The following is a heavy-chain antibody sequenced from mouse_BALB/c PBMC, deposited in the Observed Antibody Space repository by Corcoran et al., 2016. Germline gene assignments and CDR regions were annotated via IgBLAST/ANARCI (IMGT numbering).Heavy chain of an antibody. CDR2: IDPETGGT. D-gene: IGHD1-2*01. J-gene: IGHJ2*01. Sequence: QVQLQQSGAELVRPGASVTLSCKASGYTFTDYEMHWVKQTPVHGLEWIGAIDPETGGTAYNQKFKGKATLTADKSSSTAYMELRSLTSEDSAVYYCTIHYYGWGQGTTLTVSS. V-gene: IGHV1-15*01. CDR3: TIHYYG. CDR1: GYTFTDYE.